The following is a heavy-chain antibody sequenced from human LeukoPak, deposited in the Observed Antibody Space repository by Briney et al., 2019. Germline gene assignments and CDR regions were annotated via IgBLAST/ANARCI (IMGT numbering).Heavy chain of an antibody. V-gene: IGHV3-23*01. CDR2: ITVDVGRT. D-gene: IGHD3-22*01. CDR1: GFTFTTDA. CDR3: AKVVARTYYDSSGYFDY. J-gene: IGHJ4*02. Sequence: GGSLRLSCVASGFTFTTDAMSWVRQSPGKGLEWVSTITVDVGRTYYADSVEGRFAISRDNSKNTLYLQMNSLRAEDTAVYYCAKVVARTYYDSSGYFDYWGQGTLVTVSS.